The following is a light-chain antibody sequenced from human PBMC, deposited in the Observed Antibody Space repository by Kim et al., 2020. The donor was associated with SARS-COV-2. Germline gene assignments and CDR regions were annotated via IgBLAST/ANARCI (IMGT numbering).Light chain of an antibody. CDR1: QSVTTY. CDR2: DAS. J-gene: IGKJ4*01. CDR3: HHRSDWPLT. Sequence: EIVLTQSTATLSLSPGERATLSCRASQSVTTYLAWYQQRPGQAPRLLIYDASNRASGIPARFSGSGYGTDFTLTISSLEPEDFAVYYCHHRSDWPLTFGGGTKVDIK. V-gene: IGKV3-11*01.